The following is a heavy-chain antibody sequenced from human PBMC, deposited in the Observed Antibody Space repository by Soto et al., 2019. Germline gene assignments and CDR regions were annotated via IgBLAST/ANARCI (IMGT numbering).Heavy chain of an antibody. CDR3: GRWRSGWYSEVDN. J-gene: IGHJ4*02. CDR1: GTVFSNSD. CDR2: MGNNGGE. D-gene: IGHD6-19*01. V-gene: IGHV3-13*01. Sequence: GGSLRLSNTGSGTVFSNSDMHWHRRPTVKGLEWVAAMGNNGGELYTGHGGGRLNISRDSAKNSLYLQLNGLRAGDTGVYYCGRWRSGWYSEVDNWGQGT.